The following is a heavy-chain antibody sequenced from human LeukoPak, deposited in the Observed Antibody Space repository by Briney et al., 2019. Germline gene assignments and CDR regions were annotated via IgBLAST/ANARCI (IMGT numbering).Heavy chain of an antibody. CDR2: ISYDGSNK. J-gene: IGHJ4*02. V-gene: IGHV3-30-3*01. Sequence: PGGSLRLSCAASGFTFSSYAMHWVRQAPGKGLEWVAVISYDGSNKYYADSVKGRFTISRDNSKNTLYLQMNSLRAEGTAVYYCARLSHSSGYVPPFDYWGQGTLVTVSS. CDR3: ARLSHSSGYVPPFDY. CDR1: GFTFSSYA. D-gene: IGHD3-22*01.